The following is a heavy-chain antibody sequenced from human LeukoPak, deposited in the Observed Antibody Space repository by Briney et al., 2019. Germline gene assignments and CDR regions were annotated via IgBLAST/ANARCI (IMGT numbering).Heavy chain of an antibody. CDR2: VNPNSGNT. CDR3: ARRSGDYDSSAYYH. J-gene: IGHJ4*02. Sequence: WASVKVSCKTSGYTFTSYDLNWVRQATGQGLEWMGWVNPNSGNTGYAQKFQGRVTMTMDPSISTAYMELSSLRSEDTAVYYCARRSGDYDSSAYYHWGQGTLVTVSS. V-gene: IGHV1-8*01. CDR1: GYTFTSYD. D-gene: IGHD3-22*01.